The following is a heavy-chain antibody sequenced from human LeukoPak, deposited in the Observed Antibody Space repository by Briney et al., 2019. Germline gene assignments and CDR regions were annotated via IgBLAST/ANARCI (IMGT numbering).Heavy chain of an antibody. D-gene: IGHD5-12*01. Sequence: SVKVSCKASGGTFSSYAISWVRQAPGQGLEWMGGIVPIFGTANYAQKFQGRVTITADKSTSTAYMELSSLRSEETAVYYCARAVRSGYDYRYFDYWGQGTLVTVSS. CDR1: GGTFSSYA. J-gene: IGHJ4*02. CDR2: IVPIFGTA. CDR3: ARAVRSGYDYRYFDY. V-gene: IGHV1-69*06.